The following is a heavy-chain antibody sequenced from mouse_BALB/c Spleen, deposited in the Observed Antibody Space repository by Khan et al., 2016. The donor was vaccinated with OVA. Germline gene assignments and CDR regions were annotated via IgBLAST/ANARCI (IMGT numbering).Heavy chain of an antibody. CDR2: INTETGEP. D-gene: IGHD2-14*01. V-gene: IGHV9-2-1*01. Sequence: QIQLVQSGPELKKPGETVKISCKASGYTFTDYSMHWVKQAPGKGLKWMGWINTETGEPTYADDFKGRFAFSLETSASTAYLQINNLKNEETATYFFARDRYDYLDYWGKGTTRTVAS. CDR3: ARDRYDYLDY. J-gene: IGHJ2*01. CDR1: GYTFTDYS.